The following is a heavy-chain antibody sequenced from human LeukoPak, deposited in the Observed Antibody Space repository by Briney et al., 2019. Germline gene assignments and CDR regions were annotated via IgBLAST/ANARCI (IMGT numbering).Heavy chain of an antibody. D-gene: IGHD2-21*02. V-gene: IGHV3-23*01. CDR2: ISGSGGST. Sequence: GGSLRLSCAASGFTFSSYAMSWVRQAPGKGLEWVSAISGSGGSTYYADSVKGRVTISRDNSKNTLYLQMNSLRAEDTAVYYCAKDWIRNEGYCGGDCYPVYFDYWGQGTLVTVSS. CDR3: AKDWIRNEGYCGGDCYPVYFDY. J-gene: IGHJ4*02. CDR1: GFTFSSYA.